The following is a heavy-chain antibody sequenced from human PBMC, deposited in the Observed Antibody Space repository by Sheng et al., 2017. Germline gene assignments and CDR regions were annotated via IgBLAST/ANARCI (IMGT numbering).Heavy chain of an antibody. CDR1: GFTFSSYA. CDR3: ARDRRDGYSYYFDY. V-gene: IGHV3-30-3*01. D-gene: IGHD2-15*01. J-gene: IGHJ4*02. Sequence: QVQLVESGGGVVQPGRSLRLSCAASGFTFSSYAMHWVRQAPGKGLEWVAVISYDGSNKYYADSVKGRFTISRDNSKNTLYLQMNSLRAEDTAVYYCARDRRDGYSYYFDYWGQGTLVTVSS. CDR2: ISYDGSNK.